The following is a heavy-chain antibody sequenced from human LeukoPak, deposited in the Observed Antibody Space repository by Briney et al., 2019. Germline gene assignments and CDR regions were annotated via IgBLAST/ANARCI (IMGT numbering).Heavy chain of an antibody. Sequence: PGGSLRLSCAASGFTFDDYAMHWVRQAPGKGLEWVSGIGWNSGSIGYADSVKGRFTISRDNVKNSLYLQMNSLRAEDTALYYCAKAGTVQPERPSAFDIWGQGTMVTVSS. CDR3: AKAGTVQPERPSAFDI. CDR2: IGWNSGSI. CDR1: GFTFDDYA. J-gene: IGHJ3*02. V-gene: IGHV3-9*01. D-gene: IGHD1-1*01.